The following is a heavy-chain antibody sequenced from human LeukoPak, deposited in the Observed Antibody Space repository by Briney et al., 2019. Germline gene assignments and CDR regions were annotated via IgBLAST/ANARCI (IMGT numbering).Heavy chain of an antibody. D-gene: IGHD3-3*01. CDR2: ISISATII. CDR3: ARELRVCVESGDCDY. V-gene: IGHV3-48*03. Sequence: PGGSLRLSCTASGFTFNNYEFNWVRQAPGKGLEWLSYISISATIIYYAGSVEGRFTISRDDATNSVFLQMNSLRAEDTAVYYCARELRVCVESGDCDYWGRGTRVSVSS. J-gene: IGHJ4*02. CDR1: GFTFNNYE.